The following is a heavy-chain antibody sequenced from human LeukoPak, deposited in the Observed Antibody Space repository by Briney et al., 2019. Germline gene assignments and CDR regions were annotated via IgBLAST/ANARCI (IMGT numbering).Heavy chain of an antibody. Sequence: SETLSLTCAVSGYSISSTNWWGWIRQPPGKGLEWIGYIYHSGSTKYNPSLKSRVTISVDTSKNQFSLKLSSVTAADTAVYYCARDGYSGNDGLWGQGTLVTVSS. D-gene: IGHD5-12*01. CDR3: ARDGYSGNDGL. CDR2: IYHSGST. CDR1: GYSISSTNW. J-gene: IGHJ4*02. V-gene: IGHV4-28*03.